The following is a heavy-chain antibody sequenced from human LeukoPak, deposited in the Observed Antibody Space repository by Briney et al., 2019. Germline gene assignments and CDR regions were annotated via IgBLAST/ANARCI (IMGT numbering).Heavy chain of an antibody. Sequence: GGSLRLSCAASGYTFSIYGMLWVRQAPGKGLEWVANINQDGSEKNYVDSVKGRFTISRDNAKNSLYLQMNSLRAEDTAVYYCATRSSHTSSWYVYLFWDYWGQGALVPVSS. D-gene: IGHD6-13*01. V-gene: IGHV3-7*01. CDR1: GYTFSIYG. CDR2: INQDGSEK. J-gene: IGHJ4*02. CDR3: ATRSSHTSSWYVYLFWDY.